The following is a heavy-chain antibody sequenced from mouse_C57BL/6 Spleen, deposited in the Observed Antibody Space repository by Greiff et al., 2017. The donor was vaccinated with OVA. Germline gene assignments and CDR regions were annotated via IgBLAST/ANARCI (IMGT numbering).Heavy chain of an antibody. Sequence: QVQLQQSGAELVRPGASVKLSCKASGYTFTDYYINWVKQRPGQGLEWIARIYPGSGNTYYNEKFKGKATLTAEKSSSTAYMQLSSLTSEDSAVYVCARADGYYVLFAYWGQGTLVTVSA. D-gene: IGHD2-3*01. J-gene: IGHJ3*01. CDR1: GYTFTDYY. CDR3: ARADGYYVLFAY. V-gene: IGHV1-76*01. CDR2: IYPGSGNT.